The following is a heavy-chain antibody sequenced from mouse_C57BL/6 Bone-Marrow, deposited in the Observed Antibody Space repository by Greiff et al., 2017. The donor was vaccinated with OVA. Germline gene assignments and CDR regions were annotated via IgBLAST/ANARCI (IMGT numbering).Heavy chain of an antibody. D-gene: IGHD1-1*01. Sequence: VQLQQPGAELVKPGASVKMSCKASGYTFTCYWITWVKQRPGQGLEWIGDIYPGSGSTNYNEKFKSKATLTVDTSSSTAYMQLSSLTSEDSAVYYCARTYYGSSPYYYAMDYWGQGTSVTVSS. J-gene: IGHJ4*01. CDR2: IYPGSGST. CDR1: GYTFTCYW. V-gene: IGHV1-55*01. CDR3: ARTYYGSSPYYYAMDY.